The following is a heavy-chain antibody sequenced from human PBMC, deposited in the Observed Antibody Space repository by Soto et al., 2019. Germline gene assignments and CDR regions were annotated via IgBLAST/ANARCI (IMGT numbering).Heavy chain of an antibody. CDR2: ISYDGSNK. CDR1: GFTFSSYG. D-gene: IGHD6-13*01. CDR3: AQEQGQQLVHFDY. J-gene: IGHJ4*02. Sequence: GGSLRLSCAASGFTFSSYGMHWVRQAPGKGLEWVAVISYDGSNKYYADSVKGRFTISRDNSKNTLYLQMNSLRAEDTAVYYCAQEQGQQLVHFDYWGQGTLVTGSS. V-gene: IGHV3-30*18.